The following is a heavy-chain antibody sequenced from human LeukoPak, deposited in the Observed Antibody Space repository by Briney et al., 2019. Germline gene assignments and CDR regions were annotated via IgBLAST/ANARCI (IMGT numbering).Heavy chain of an antibody. V-gene: IGHV3-21*03. CDR2: ISPGRGLT. J-gene: IGHJ4*02. CDR3: AAGFRISHFGY. CDR1: GFFFRDFG. Sequence: GGSLRLSCAASGFFFRDFGMNWVRQSPGKGLEWVASISPGRGLTYYVDSMKGRFTISRDNAKSSLYLQMNSLRADDTAVYYCAAGFRISHFGYGGQEPLVTVPS.